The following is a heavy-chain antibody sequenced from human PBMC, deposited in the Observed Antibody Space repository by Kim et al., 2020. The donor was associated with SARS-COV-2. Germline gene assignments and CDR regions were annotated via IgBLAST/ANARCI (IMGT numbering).Heavy chain of an antibody. CDR2: INSDGSST. CDR3: ARNSAAGTGYYYYGMDV. V-gene: IGHV3-74*01. CDR1: GFTFSSYW. D-gene: IGHD6-13*01. J-gene: IGHJ6*01. Sequence: GGSLRLSCAASGFTFSSYWMHWVRQAPGKGLVWVSRINSDGSSTSYADSVKGRFTISRDNAKNTLYLQMNSLRAEDTAVYYCARNSAAGTGYYYYGMDVWGQRANVTVSS.